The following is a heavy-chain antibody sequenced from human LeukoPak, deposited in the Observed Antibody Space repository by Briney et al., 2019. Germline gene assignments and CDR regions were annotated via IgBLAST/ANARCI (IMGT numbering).Heavy chain of an antibody. CDR1: GYSISSGYY. V-gene: IGHV4-38-2*02. CDR3: TRAPRKAWFDP. J-gene: IGHJ5*02. CDR2: IHHSGST. D-gene: IGHD1-14*01. Sequence: PSETLSLTCTVSGYSISSGYYWGWIRQPPGKGLEWIGSIHHSGSTYYNPSLKSRVTISVDTSKNQFSLKLSSVTAADTAVYYCTRAPRKAWFDPWGQGTLVTVSS.